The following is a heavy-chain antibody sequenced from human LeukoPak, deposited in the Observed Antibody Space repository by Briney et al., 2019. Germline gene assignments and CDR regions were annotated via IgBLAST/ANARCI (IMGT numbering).Heavy chain of an antibody. CDR1: GFTFSSYG. J-gene: IGHJ4*02. CDR2: IRYDGSNK. CDR3: AKGEGGYCSSTSCYPFDY. D-gene: IGHD2-2*01. V-gene: IGHV3-30*02. Sequence: GGSLRLSCAASGFTFSSYGMHWVRQAPGKGPEWVAFIRYDGSNKYYADSVKGRFTISRDNSKNTLYLQMNSLRAEDTAVYYCAKGEGGYCSSTSCYPFDYWGQGTLVTVSS.